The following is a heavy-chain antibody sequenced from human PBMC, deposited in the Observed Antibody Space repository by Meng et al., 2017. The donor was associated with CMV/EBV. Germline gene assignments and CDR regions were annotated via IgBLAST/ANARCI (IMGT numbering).Heavy chain of an antibody. D-gene: IGHD2-2*01. CDR1: FSSYT. CDR2: IIPILGIA. Sequence: FSSYTISWERQAPGQGLEWMGRIIPILGIANYAQKFQGRVTITADKSTSTAYMELSSLRSEDTDVYYCARDPKYCSSTSCPVAGWFDPWGQGTLVTVSS. V-gene: IGHV1-69*04. J-gene: IGHJ5*02. CDR3: ARDPKYCSSTSCPVAGWFDP.